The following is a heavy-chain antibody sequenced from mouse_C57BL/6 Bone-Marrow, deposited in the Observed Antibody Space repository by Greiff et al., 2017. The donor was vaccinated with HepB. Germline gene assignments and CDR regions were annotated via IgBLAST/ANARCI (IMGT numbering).Heavy chain of an antibody. D-gene: IGHD1-1*01. Sequence: QVQLKESGAELVRPGTSVKMSCKASGYTFTNYWIGWAKQRPGHGLEWIGDIYPGGGYTNYNEKFKGKATLTADKSSSTAYMQFSSLTSEDSAIYYCARKATVVPYWYFDVWGTGTTVTVSS. CDR2: IYPGGGYT. CDR1: GYTFTNYW. CDR3: ARKATVVPYWYFDV. J-gene: IGHJ1*03. V-gene: IGHV1-63*01.